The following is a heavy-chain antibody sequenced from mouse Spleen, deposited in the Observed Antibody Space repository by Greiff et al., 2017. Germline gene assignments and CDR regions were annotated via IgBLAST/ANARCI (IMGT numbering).Heavy chain of an antibody. D-gene: IGHD3-1*01. CDR2: ISYDGSN. Sequence: ESGPGLVKPSQSLSLTCSVTGYSITSGYYWNWIRQFPGNKLEWMGYISYDGSNNYNPSLKNRISITRDTSKNQFFLKLNSVTTEDTATYYCARDGARATPSYAMDYWGQGTSVTVSS. CDR3: ARDGARATPSYAMDY. J-gene: IGHJ4*01. CDR1: GYSITSGYY. V-gene: IGHV3-6*01.